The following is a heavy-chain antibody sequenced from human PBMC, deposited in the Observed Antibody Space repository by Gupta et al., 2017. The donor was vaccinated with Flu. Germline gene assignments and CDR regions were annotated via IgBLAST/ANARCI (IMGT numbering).Heavy chain of an antibody. D-gene: IGHD1-7*01. CDR2: ISTSGDKI. CDR1: GFTFSSYE. Sequence: EVQLLESGGGLVQPGGSLSLSCAASGFTFSSYEMNWVRQAPGKGLEWVSYISTSGDKIYYADSVKGRFTISRDNAKNSLYLQMNSLRVEDTAVYYCARPRGVTGTGTLFDSWGQGTLVTVTS. V-gene: IGHV3-48*03. J-gene: IGHJ5*01. CDR3: ARPRGVTGTGTLFDS.